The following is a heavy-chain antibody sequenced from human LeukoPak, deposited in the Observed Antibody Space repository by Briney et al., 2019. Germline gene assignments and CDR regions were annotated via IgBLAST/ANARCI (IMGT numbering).Heavy chain of an antibody. CDR2: INHSGST. J-gene: IGHJ5*02. D-gene: IGHD6-13*01. Sequence: SETLSLTCAVYGGSFSGYYWSWIRQPPGKGLEWIGEINHSGSTNYNPSLKSRVTISVDTSKNQFSLKLSSVTAADTAVYYCARRNRSSSWYVRWFDPWGQGTLVTVS. V-gene: IGHV4-34*01. CDR1: GGSFSGYY. CDR3: ARRNRSSSWYVRWFDP.